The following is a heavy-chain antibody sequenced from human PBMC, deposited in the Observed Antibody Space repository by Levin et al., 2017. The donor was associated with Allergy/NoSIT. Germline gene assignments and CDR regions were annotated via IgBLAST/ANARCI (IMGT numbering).Heavy chain of an antibody. J-gene: IGHJ3*02. CDR2: ISYDGSNK. CDR3: AKGLLRSSPGQSPPFDAFDI. V-gene: IGHV3-30*18. CDR1: GFTFSSYG. Sequence: GGSLRLSCAASGFTFSSYGMHWVRQAPGKGLEWVAVISYDGSNKYYADSVKGRFTISRDNSKNTLYLQMNSLRAEDTAVYYCAKGLLRSSPGQSPPFDAFDIWGQGTMVTVSS. D-gene: IGHD6-19*01.